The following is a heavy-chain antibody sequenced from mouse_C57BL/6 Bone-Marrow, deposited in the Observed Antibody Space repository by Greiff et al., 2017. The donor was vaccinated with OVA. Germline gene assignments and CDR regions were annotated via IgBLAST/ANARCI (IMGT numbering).Heavy chain of an antibody. CDR2: ISSCGSYT. D-gene: IGHD2-2*01. CDR1: GFTFSSYG. CDR3: ARDGVYGYSYYYAMDD. J-gene: IGHJ4*01. Sequence: EVKLMESGGDLVKPGGSLKLSCAASGFTFSSYGMSWVRQTPDKRLEWVATISSCGSYTYYPDSVKGRFTISRDNAKNTLYLQMSSLKSEDTAMYYCARDGVYGYSYYYAMDDWGQGTSVTVSS. V-gene: IGHV5-6*01.